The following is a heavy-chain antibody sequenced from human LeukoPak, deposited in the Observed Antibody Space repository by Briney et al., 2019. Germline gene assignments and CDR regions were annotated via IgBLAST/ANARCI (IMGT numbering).Heavy chain of an antibody. V-gene: IGHV4-34*01. D-gene: IGHD6-19*01. CDR2: INHSGST. CDR3: ARGGYSGWYLSDLKTLYEYFQH. Sequence: SETLSLTCAVYGGSFSGYYWSWIRQPPGKGLEWIGEINHSGSTNYNPSLTSRVTISVDTSKNQFSLKLSSVTAADTAVYYCARGGYSGWYLSDLKTLYEYFQHWGQGTLVTVSS. J-gene: IGHJ1*01. CDR1: GGSFSGYY.